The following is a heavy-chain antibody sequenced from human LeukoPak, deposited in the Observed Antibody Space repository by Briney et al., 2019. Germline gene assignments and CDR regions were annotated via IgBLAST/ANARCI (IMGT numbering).Heavy chain of an antibody. D-gene: IGHD3-10*01. Sequence: SETLSLTCTVSGGSFSSYYWSWIRQPPGKGLEWIGYIYYSGSTNYNPSLKSRVTISVDTSKNQFSLKLSSVTAADTAVYYCARLGQYYYDAFDIWGQGTMVTVSS. V-gene: IGHV4-59*08. CDR3: ARLGQYYYDAFDI. CDR1: GGSFSSYY. J-gene: IGHJ3*02. CDR2: IYYSGST.